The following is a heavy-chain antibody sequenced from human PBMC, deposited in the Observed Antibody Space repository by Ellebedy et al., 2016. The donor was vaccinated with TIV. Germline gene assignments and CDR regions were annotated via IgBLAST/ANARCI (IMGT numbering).Heavy chain of an antibody. CDR3: ASTIVGATGADY. Sequence: ASVKVSCKASGYTFTSYSMRWVRQAPGQGLEWMGIINPSGGSTTYAQKFQGRVTITADKSTTIAYMELSSLRSEDTALYYCASTIVGATGADYWGQGTLVTVSS. D-gene: IGHD2-21*02. CDR2: INPSGGST. V-gene: IGHV1-46*01. J-gene: IGHJ4*02. CDR1: GYTFTSYS.